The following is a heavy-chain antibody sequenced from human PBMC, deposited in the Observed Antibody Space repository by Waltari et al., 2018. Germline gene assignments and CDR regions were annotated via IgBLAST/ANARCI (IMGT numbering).Heavy chain of an antibody. D-gene: IGHD1-26*01. Sequence: QVQLQQWGAGLLKPSETLSLTCAVYGGSFSGYYWSWIRPPPGKGLEWIGEINHSGSTNYNPALKSRFTISVDTSKTQFSLKLSSVTAADTAVYYCARGRSGSYRRGGYYYYMDVWGKGTTVTVSS. J-gene: IGHJ6*03. V-gene: IGHV4-34*01. CDR2: INHSGST. CDR3: ARGRSGSYRRGGYYYYMDV. CDR1: GGSFSGYY.